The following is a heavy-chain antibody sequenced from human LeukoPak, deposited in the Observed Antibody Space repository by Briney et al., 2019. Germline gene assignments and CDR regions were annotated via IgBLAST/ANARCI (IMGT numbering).Heavy chain of an antibody. CDR3: AKARTYYDILTGYFDY. CDR1: GFTFSSYA. V-gene: IGHV3-23*01. J-gene: IGHJ4*02. D-gene: IGHD3-9*01. CDR2: ISGSGGST. Sequence: GGSLRLSCAASGFTFSSYAMSWVRQAPGKGLEWFSAISGSGGSTYYADSVKGRFTISRDNSKNTLYLQMNSLRAEDTAVYYCAKARTYYDILTGYFDYWGQGTLVTVSS.